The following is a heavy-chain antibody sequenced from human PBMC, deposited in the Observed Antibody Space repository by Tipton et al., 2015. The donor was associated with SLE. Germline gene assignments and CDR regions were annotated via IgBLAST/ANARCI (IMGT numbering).Heavy chain of an antibody. CDR1: GFTVSSNY. Sequence: GSLRLSCAASGFTVSSNYMSWVRQAPGKGLEWVSVIYSGGSTYYADSVKGRFTISRDNSKNTLYLQMNSLRAEDTAVYYCARVARYSYGMDVWGQGTTVTVSS. J-gene: IGHJ6*02. CDR3: ARVARYSYGMDV. CDR2: IYSGGST. V-gene: IGHV3-53*05.